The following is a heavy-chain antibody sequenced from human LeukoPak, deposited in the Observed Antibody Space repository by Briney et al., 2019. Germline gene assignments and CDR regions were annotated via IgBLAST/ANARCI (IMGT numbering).Heavy chain of an antibody. D-gene: IGHD4-17*01. CDR3: ARISRSYGTYYYYGMDV. CDR2: IYYSGST. Sequence: PSETLSLTCTVSGGSVSSGSYYWSWIRQPPGKGLEWIGYIYYSGSTNYNPSLKSRVTISVDTSKNQFSLKLSSVTAADTAVYYCARISRSYGTYYYYGMDVWGQGTTVTVSS. CDR1: GGSVSSGSYY. J-gene: IGHJ6*02. V-gene: IGHV4-61*01.